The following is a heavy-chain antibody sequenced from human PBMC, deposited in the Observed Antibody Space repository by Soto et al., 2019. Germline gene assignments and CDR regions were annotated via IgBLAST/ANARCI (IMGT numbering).Heavy chain of an antibody. CDR2: IIPIFGTA. V-gene: IGHV1-69*12. CDR3: AKRGHTIFGVTNWFDP. CDR1: GGTFSSYA. J-gene: IGHJ5*02. Sequence: QVQLVQSGAEVKKPGSSVKVSCKASGGTFSSYAISWVRQAPGQGLEWMGGIIPIFGTANYAQKFQGRVTITAAESTSTAYMELSSLRSEDTAVYYCAKRGHTIFGVTNWFDPWGQGTLVTVSS. D-gene: IGHD3-3*01.